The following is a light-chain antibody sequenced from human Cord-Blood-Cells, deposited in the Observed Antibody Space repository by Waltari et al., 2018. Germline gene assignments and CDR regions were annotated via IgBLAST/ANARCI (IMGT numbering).Light chain of an antibody. J-gene: IGKJ4*01. CDR1: QSVSSY. V-gene: IGKV3-11*01. CDR3: QQRSNWLT. CDR2: DAS. Sequence: EIVLTQSPATLSLSPGERATLSCRASQSVSSYLAWYQQQPGQAPRRLSYDASNRATGIPARCSGSGSGTDFNLTISSLEPEDFAFYYCQQRSNWLTFGGGTKVQIK.